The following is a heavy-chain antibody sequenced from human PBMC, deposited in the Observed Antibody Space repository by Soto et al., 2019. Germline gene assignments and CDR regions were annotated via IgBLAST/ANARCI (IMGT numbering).Heavy chain of an antibody. V-gene: IGHV5-51*01. J-gene: IGHJ6*02. CDR3: AKQPLLRYFHWHYYGMDV. Sequence: GESLKISCQGPGYSITSYCIGRVRQMPGQGLVLRGIIYPGDSDTKYSPSFLGQDTSSAHTSISTAYRQGSSLKASDTAMYYCAKQPLLRYFHWHYYGMDVWGQWTTVTVSS. D-gene: IGHD3-9*01. CDR1: GYSITSYC. CDR2: IYPGDSDT.